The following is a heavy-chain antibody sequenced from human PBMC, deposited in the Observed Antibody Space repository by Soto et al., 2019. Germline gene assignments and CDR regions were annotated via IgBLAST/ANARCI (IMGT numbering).Heavy chain of an antibody. CDR2: IYWNDDK. D-gene: IGHD5-12*01. Sequence: CPSLVNPTQPLTLTLTLSGFSPSTSGVGVGWDPQPPRKALEWVAPIYWNDDKRYSPSLKSRLTITKDTSKNQVVLTMTNMDPVDTATYYCAHTSPSQMATIRGGTNHEYFQHWGQGTLVTVSS. V-gene: IGHV2-5*01. CDR3: AHTSPSQMATIRGGTNHEYFQH. CDR1: GFSPSTSGVG. J-gene: IGHJ1*01.